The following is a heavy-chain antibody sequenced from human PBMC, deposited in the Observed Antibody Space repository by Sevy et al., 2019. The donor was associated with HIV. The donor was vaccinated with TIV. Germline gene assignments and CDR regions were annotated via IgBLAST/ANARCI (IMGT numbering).Heavy chain of an antibody. Sequence: GESLTTSCEGSGYSFTSHWIGWVRHMPGKGLEWMGIIYPDDSETRYSPSFQGQVAFSADKSISTAYLQWSSLKASDTAMYYCATSRSGYFDSSGYYIYWGQGTMVTVSS. J-gene: IGHJ4*02. CDR2: IYPDDSET. CDR3: ATSRSGYFDSSGYYIY. D-gene: IGHD3-22*01. CDR1: GYSFTSHW. V-gene: IGHV5-51*01.